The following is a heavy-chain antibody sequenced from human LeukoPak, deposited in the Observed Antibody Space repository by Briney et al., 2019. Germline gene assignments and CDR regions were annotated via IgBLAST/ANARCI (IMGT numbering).Heavy chain of an antibody. CDR3: ARDGYCSGGSCYSEISGDALDI. Sequence: GRSLRLSCAASGFTFSSYAMHWVRQAPGKGLEWVAVISYDGSNKYYADSVKGRFTISRDNSKNTLYLQMNSLRAEDTAVYYRARDGYCSGGSCYSEISGDALDIWGQGTMVTVSS. D-gene: IGHD2-15*01. CDR1: GFTFSSYA. V-gene: IGHV3-30*04. CDR2: ISYDGSNK. J-gene: IGHJ3*02.